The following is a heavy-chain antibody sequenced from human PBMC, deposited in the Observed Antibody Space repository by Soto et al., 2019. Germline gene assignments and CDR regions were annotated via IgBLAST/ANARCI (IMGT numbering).Heavy chain of an antibody. Sequence: EVQLVESGGGLVQPGGSLRLSCAASGFTFNNYWIHWVRQAPGKGPMWVSRINGDGTTTNYADSVKGRFAISRDNANNTVYLQMNSLRAEDTALYYCARGVRGHYGKDVWGQGTTVTVSS. CDR2: INGDGTTT. D-gene: IGHD3-10*01. J-gene: IGHJ6*02. V-gene: IGHV3-74*01. CDR3: ARGVRGHYGKDV. CDR1: GFTFNNYW.